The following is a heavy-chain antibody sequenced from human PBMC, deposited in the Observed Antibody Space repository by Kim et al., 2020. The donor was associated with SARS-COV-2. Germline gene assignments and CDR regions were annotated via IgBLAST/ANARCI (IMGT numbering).Heavy chain of an antibody. V-gene: IGHV4-59*08. CDR1: GGSISSYY. D-gene: IGHD5-12*01. CDR3: ARGSRRPDSGYDWFLES. J-gene: IGHJ5*02. Sequence: SETLSLTCTVSGGSISSYYWSWIRQPPGKALEWIGYIYDSGATNYNPSLKSRIIISLDTSKNQFSLKLNSLTAADAAVYYCARGSRRPDSGYDWFLESWGQGTLVTVSS. CDR2: IYDSGAT.